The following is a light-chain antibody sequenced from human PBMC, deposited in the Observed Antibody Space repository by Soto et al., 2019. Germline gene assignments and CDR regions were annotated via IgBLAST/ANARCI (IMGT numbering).Light chain of an antibody. Sequence: ETVLTQSPGTLSLSPGERATLSCRARQTVTNNFLAWYQQKPGQAPRLLIYGASIRATGIPDRFSGSGSGTDFTLTISRLDPEDFAVYYCQQYGGSAFAFGPGTKVDSK. CDR1: QTVTNNF. V-gene: IGKV3-20*01. CDR2: GAS. J-gene: IGKJ3*01. CDR3: QQYGGSAFA.